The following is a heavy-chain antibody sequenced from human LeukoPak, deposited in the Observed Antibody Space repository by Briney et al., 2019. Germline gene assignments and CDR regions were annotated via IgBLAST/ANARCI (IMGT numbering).Heavy chain of an antibody. CDR3: AKSTRYCTGGTCNSFDY. J-gene: IGHJ4*02. CDR2: VRTNGVSA. Sequence: GGSLSLSCAASGFTFDNYAMTWVRQLPGKGLEWVSVVRTNGVSAFYADSVKGRFSISRDNSKNMVYLQMNSLRVEDTAVYYCAKSTRYCTGGTCNSFDYWGQGTQVSVSS. D-gene: IGHD2-15*01. V-gene: IGHV3-23*01. CDR1: GFTFDNYA.